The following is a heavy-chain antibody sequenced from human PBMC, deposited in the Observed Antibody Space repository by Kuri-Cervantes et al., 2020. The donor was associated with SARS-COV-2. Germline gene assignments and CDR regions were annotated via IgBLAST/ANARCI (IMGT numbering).Heavy chain of an antibody. J-gene: IGHJ4*02. D-gene: IGHD1-26*01. Sequence: GGSLRLSCAASGFTFSSYNINWVRQAPGKGLEWVSLISWDGGSTYYADSVKGRFTISRDNSKNSLYLQMNSLRTEDTALYHCAKDMEPLGGSYDYFDYWGQGTLVTVSS. CDR1: GFTFSSYN. CDR2: ISWDGGST. V-gene: IGHV3-43*01. CDR3: AKDMEPLGGSYDYFDY.